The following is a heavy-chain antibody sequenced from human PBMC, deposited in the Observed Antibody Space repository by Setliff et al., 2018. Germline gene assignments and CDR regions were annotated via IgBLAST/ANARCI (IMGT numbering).Heavy chain of an antibody. D-gene: IGHD3-22*01. V-gene: IGHV3-49*04. Sequence: GGSLRLSCTASGFTFGDYPMSWVRQAPGKGLEWVGFIRGKVYGGTTEYAASVKGRFTISRDDSKNTLYLQMNSLKTEDTAVYYCTTDLSTYYYDSSGYYRDETVDYWGQGTLVTVSS. CDR2: IRGKVYGGTT. CDR3: TTDLSTYYYDSSGYYRDETVDY. CDR1: GFTFGDYP. J-gene: IGHJ4*02.